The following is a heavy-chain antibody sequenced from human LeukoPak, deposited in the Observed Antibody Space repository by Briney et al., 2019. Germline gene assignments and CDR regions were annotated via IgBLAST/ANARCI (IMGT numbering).Heavy chain of an antibody. CDR1: GYTFTSYD. D-gene: IGHD6-19*01. CDR2: MNPNSGNT. J-gene: IGHJ6*03. Sequence: ASVKVSCKASGYTFTSYDINWVRQATGQGLEWMGWMNPNSGNTGYAQKFQGRVTMTRNTSISTAYMELSSLRSEDTAVYYCATSSSSGWLYYYYYYMDVWGKGTTVTVSS. V-gene: IGHV1-8*01. CDR3: ATSSSSGWLYYYYYYMDV.